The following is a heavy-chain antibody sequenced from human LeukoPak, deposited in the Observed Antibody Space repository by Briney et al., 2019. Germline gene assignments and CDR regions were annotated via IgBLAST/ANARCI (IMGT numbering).Heavy chain of an antibody. CDR2: INPNTGGT. Sequence: ASVKVSCKASRYSFTGNYIHWVRQAPGQGFEWMGWINPNTGGTNYAQKFKGRVLMTRDTSISTAYLELSSLKSDDTAVYYCARVGYCSRGVCYNYDYWGQGAQVTVSS. D-gene: IGHD2-8*01. V-gene: IGHV1-2*02. J-gene: IGHJ4*02. CDR3: ARVGYCSRGVCYNYDY. CDR1: RYSFTGNY.